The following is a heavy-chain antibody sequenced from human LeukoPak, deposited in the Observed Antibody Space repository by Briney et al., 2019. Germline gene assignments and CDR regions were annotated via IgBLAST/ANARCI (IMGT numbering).Heavy chain of an antibody. CDR3: ARVGTWIQLWYSSSYFDY. V-gene: IGHV4-34*01. D-gene: IGHD5-18*01. Sequence: SETLSLTCAVYGGSFSGYYWSWIRQPPGKGLEWIGEINHSGSTNYNPSLQSRVTISVDTTKNQFPLKLSSVTAADTAVYYGARVGTWIQLWYSSSYFDYWGQGTLVTVSS. CDR1: GGSFSGYY. CDR2: INHSGST. J-gene: IGHJ4*02.